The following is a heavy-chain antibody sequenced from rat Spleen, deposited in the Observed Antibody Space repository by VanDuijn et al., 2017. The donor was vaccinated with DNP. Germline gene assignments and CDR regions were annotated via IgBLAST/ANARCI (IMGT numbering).Heavy chain of an antibody. CDR1: GFSLTTYS. J-gene: IGHJ4*01. CDR2: LWYDGDT. D-gene: IGHD1-12*01. Sequence: QVQLKESGPGLVQPSETLSLTCTVSGFSLTTYSVTWVRQPSGKGPEWMGRLWYDGDTAYNSALKSRLSISRDTSKNQVFLEMHELQIDDTGTYYCARDGPTGAIIAWGQGISVTVSS. V-gene: IGHV2-34*01. CDR3: ARDGPTGAIIA.